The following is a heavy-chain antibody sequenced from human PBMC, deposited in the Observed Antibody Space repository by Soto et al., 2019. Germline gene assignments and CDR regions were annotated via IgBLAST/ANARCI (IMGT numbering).Heavy chain of an antibody. D-gene: IGHD3-22*01. CDR2: IRSKANSYAT. CDR3: AKDGSSGYYFYYGMDV. V-gene: IGHV3-73*02. CDR1: GFTFSGSA. Sequence: EVQLVESGGGLVQPGGSLKLSCAASGFTFSGSAMHWVRQASGKGLEWVGRIRSKANSYATAYAASVKGRFTISRDNSKNTLYLQMNSLRAEDTAVYYCAKDGSSGYYFYYGMDVWGQGTTVTVSS. J-gene: IGHJ6*02.